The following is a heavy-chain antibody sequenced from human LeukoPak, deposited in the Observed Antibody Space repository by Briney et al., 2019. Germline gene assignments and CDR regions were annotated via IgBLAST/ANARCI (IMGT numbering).Heavy chain of an antibody. CDR3: ARVLSGGSCIFDY. V-gene: IGHV3-7*03. CDR2: IKENGSEE. Sequence: PGGSLRLSCGASGFIFKRYWMSWARQAPGKGPEWVANIKENGSEEYYVDSVKGRFTISRDNAKNSLYLQMNSLRAEDTAVYYCARVLSGGSCIFDYWGQGTPVTVSS. CDR1: GFIFKRYW. D-gene: IGHD2-15*01. J-gene: IGHJ4*02.